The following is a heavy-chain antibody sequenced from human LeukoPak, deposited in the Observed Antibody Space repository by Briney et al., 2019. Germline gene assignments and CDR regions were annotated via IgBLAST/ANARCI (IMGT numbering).Heavy chain of an antibody. D-gene: IGHD2-21*01. J-gene: IGHJ4*02. Sequence: TGGSLRLSCAASGFTFSNAWMSWVRQAPGKRLEWVGRIKSKTDGGTTDYAAPVKGRFTISRDDSKNTLYLQMNSLKTEDTAVYYCTTDPRDWQDFDYWGQGTLVTVSS. CDR3: TTDPRDWQDFDY. CDR1: GFTFSNAW. CDR2: IKSKTDGGTT. V-gene: IGHV3-15*01.